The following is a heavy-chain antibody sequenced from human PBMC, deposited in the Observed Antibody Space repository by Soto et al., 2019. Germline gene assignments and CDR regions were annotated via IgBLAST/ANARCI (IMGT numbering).Heavy chain of an antibody. CDR1: GFTFSIYS. J-gene: IGHJ4*02. CDR2: IMPGSSHI. D-gene: IGHD3-22*01. CDR3: ARGTFSGQFYDNSGSFY. V-gene: IGHV3-48*01. Sequence: GGSLRLSCAASGFTFSIYSMNWVRQAPGKGLEWVSYIMPGSSHIFYADSVKGRFTISRDNAKNSLYLQMNSLGAGDTAVYFCARGTFSGQFYDNSGSFYWGQGTLVTASS.